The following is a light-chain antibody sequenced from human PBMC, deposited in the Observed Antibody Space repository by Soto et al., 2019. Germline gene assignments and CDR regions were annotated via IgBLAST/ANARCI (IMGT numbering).Light chain of an antibody. CDR1: SSNIGAGYD. CDR3: QSYDRSLSGSWV. CDR2: GNI. J-gene: IGLJ3*02. V-gene: IGLV1-40*01. Sequence: QSVLTQPPSVSGAPGQRVTISCTGSSSNIGAGYDVHWYQQFPGTAPKLLIYGNINRPSGVPDRFSGSKSGTSASLAITGLQAEDEADYYCQSYDRSLSGSWVFGGGTQLTVL.